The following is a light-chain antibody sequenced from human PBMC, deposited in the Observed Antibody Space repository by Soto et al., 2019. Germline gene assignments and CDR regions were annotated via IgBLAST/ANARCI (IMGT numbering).Light chain of an antibody. Sequence: QSALTQPASVSGSPGQSITISCPGPRGNVVGYNYVSWYQQHPGKAPNLMIYEVSNRPSGVSNRFSGSKSGNTASLTISGLQAEDEADYYCSSYTSSSTLNYVFGTGTKVTVL. CDR1: RGNVVGYNY. V-gene: IGLV2-14*01. CDR3: SSYTSSSTLNYV. J-gene: IGLJ1*01. CDR2: EVS.